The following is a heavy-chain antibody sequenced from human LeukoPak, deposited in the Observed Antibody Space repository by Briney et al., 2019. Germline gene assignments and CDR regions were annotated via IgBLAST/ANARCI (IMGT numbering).Heavy chain of an antibody. CDR3: ARLGYCSSTSCSPEY. CDR1: GGTFNSYA. V-gene: IGHV1-69*13. Sequence: ASVTVSFKASGGTFNSYAISWVRQAPGQGLEEMGGIIPIFGTANYAQKFQGRVTITADESTSTAYMELSSLRSEDTAVYYCARLGYCSSTSCSPEYWGQGTLVTVSS. D-gene: IGHD2-2*01. CDR2: IIPIFGTA. J-gene: IGHJ4*02.